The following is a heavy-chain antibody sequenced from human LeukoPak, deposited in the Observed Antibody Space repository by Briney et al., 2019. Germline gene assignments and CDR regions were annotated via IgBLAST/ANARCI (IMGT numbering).Heavy chain of an antibody. CDR2: IYYSGST. CDR1: GGSISSYY. CDR3: ARGSSIGFGELLPGYYYYYMDV. D-gene: IGHD3-10*01. V-gene: IGHV4-59*01. J-gene: IGHJ6*03. Sequence: PSETLSLTCTVSGGSISSYYWSWIRQPPGKGLEWLGYIYYSGSTNYNPSLKSRVTISVDTSKNQFSLKLSSVTAADTAVYYCARGSSIGFGELLPGYYYYYMDVWGKGTTVTVSS.